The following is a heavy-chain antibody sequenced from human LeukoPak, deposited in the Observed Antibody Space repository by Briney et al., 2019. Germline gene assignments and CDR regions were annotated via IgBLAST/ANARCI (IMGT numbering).Heavy chain of an antibody. V-gene: IGHV3-74*01. CDR3: ASGERWLPSDY. CDR1: GFTFSSYW. Sequence: PGGSLRLSCAASGFTFSSYWMHWVRQAPGKGLVWVSRINSDGSSTSYADSVKGRFTISRDNAKNTLYLQMNSLRAEDTAVYYCASGERWLPSDYWGQGTLVTVSS. D-gene: IGHD5-24*01. CDR2: INSDGSST. J-gene: IGHJ4*02.